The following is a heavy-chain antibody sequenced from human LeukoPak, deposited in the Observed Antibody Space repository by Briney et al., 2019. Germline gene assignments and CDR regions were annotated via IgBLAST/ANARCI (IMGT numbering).Heavy chain of an antibody. CDR3: AKGDTGMVRRYYFDY. CDR1: GFTFSNYA. V-gene: IGHV3-23*01. D-gene: IGHD5-18*01. CDR2: ISGSGGST. J-gene: IGHJ4*02. Sequence: GGSLRLSCAVSGFTFSNYAMSWVRQAPGKGLEWVSVISGSGGSTYYADSVKGQFTIFRDNSKNTVYLQMNSLRADDTAVYYCAKGDTGMVRRYYFDYWGQGTLVTVSS.